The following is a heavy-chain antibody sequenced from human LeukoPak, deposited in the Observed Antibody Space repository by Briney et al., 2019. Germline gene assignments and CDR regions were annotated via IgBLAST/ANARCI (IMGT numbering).Heavy chain of an antibody. CDR1: GFTFSSYS. CDR3: ARDLSYDFWSGYFGNDY. D-gene: IGHD3-3*01. V-gene: IGHV3-21*01. J-gene: IGHJ4*02. Sequence: GGSLRLSCAASGFTFSSYSMNWVRQAPGKGLEWVSSISSSSSYIYYAVSVKGRFTISRDNAKNSLYLQMNSLRAEDTAVYYCARDLSYDFWSGYFGNDYWGQGTLVTVSS. CDR2: ISSSSSYI.